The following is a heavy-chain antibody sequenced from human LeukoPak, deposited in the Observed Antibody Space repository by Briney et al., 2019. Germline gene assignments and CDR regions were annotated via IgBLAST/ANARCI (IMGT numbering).Heavy chain of an antibody. Sequence: PSGTLSLTCAVSGGSISSSNWWSWVRQPPGKGLEWIGEIYPSGSTNYNPSLKSRVTISVDKSKNQFSLKLSSVTAADTAVYYCARCPSPKASSGYYDAFDIWGQGTMVTVSS. CDR3: ARCPSPKASSGYYDAFDI. J-gene: IGHJ3*02. CDR2: IYPSGST. CDR1: GGSISSSNW. V-gene: IGHV4-4*02. D-gene: IGHD3-22*01.